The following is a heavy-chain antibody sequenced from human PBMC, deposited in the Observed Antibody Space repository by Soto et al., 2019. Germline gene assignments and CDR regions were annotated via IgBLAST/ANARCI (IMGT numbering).Heavy chain of an antibody. D-gene: IGHD6-6*01. J-gene: IGHJ4*02. CDR1: GGSISSSSYY. Sequence: QLQLQESGPGLVKPSETLSLTCTVSGGSISSSSYYWGWIRQPPGKGLEWIGSIYYSGSTYYNPSLKSRVTISVDTSKNQFSLKLSSVTAADTAVYYCARPKYSSSSDLDSYYFDYWGQGTLVTVSS. CDR3: ARPKYSSSSDLDSYYFDY. CDR2: IYYSGST. V-gene: IGHV4-39*01.